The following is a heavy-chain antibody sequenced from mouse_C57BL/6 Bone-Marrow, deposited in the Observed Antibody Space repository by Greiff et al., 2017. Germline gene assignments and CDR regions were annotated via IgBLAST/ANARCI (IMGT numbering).Heavy chain of an antibody. CDR2: IHPNSGST. CDR3: AREGDGYYFDY. D-gene: IGHD2-3*01. J-gene: IGHJ2*01. Sequence: QVQLQQPGAELVKPGASVKLSCKASGYTFTSYWMHWVKQRPGQGLEWIGMIHPNSGSTNYNEKFKSKATLTVDKSSSTAYMQLSSRTSEDSAVYYCAREGDGYYFDYWDQGTTLTDSS. V-gene: IGHV1-64*01. CDR1: GYTFTSYW.